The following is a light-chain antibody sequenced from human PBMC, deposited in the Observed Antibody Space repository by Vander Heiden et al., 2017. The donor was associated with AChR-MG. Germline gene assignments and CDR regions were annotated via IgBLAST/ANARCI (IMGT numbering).Light chain of an antibody. CDR2: DVS. CDR3: ISYTTITTGV. CDR1: NIDVGGYNY. J-gene: IGLJ1*01. Sequence: QSAPTQPASVSGSPGPPITISCTGTNIDVGGYNYVSWYPQHPDKTPKLVIFDVSSRPSGISHRFSGSKSGNTASLTISGLLPEDEADYYCISYTTITTGVFGTGTKVTVL. V-gene: IGLV2-14*03.